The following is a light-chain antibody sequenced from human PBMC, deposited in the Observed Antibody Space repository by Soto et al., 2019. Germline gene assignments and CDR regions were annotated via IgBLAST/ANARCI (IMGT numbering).Light chain of an antibody. Sequence: DIQMTHSPSSLSASVGDRVTITCRASQTIGNLLNWYQQKPGKAPKLLINAASSLQSGVPSRFSGGGSGKDFTLTISSLQPEDFATYFCQQSYSIPITFGPGTKVEI. CDR3: QQSYSIPIT. J-gene: IGKJ3*01. CDR1: QTIGNL. CDR2: AAS. V-gene: IGKV1-39*01.